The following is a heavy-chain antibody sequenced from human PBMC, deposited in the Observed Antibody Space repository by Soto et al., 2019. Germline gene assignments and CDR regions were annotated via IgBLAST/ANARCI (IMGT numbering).Heavy chain of an antibody. CDR1: GFTVSSNY. V-gene: IGHV3-66*01. CDR3: ARDPGRSYGPD. CDR2: IYSGGST. D-gene: IGHD1-26*01. J-gene: IGHJ4*02. Sequence: EVQLVESGGGLVQPGGSLRLSCVASGFTVSSNYMSWVRQAPGKGLEWVSVIYSGGSTYYADSVKGRFTISRDNSKNTLYLQMNSLRAEDTAVYYCARDPGRSYGPDWGQGTLVTVSS.